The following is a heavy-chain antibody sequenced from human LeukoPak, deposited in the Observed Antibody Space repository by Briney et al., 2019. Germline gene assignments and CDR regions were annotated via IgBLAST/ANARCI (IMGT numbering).Heavy chain of an antibody. CDR1: GYSISSGYY. D-gene: IGHD6-13*01. V-gene: IGHV4-38-2*02. Sequence: SETLSLTCAASGYSISSGYYWGWIRQPPGKGLEWTGSIYHSGSTYYNPSLKSRVTISVDTSKNQFSLKRSSVTAADTAVYYCAREVRYSSSAYYMDVWGKGTTVTVSS. J-gene: IGHJ6*03. CDR3: AREVRYSSSAYYMDV. CDR2: IYHSGST.